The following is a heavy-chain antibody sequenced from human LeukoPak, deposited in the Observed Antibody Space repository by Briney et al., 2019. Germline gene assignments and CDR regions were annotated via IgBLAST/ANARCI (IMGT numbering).Heavy chain of an antibody. V-gene: IGHV4-61*02. D-gene: IGHD3-3*01. CDR1: GGSISSGSYY. CDR2: IYASGGT. Sequence: SETLSLTCTVSGGSISSGSYYWTWIRQPAGKGLEWIGRIYASGGTRYNPSLNSRLTISLDTSKNQFFLNLTSVTAADTAMYYCARGFWSGSFFDFWGQGSLVTVSP. CDR3: ARGFWSGSFFDF. J-gene: IGHJ4*02.